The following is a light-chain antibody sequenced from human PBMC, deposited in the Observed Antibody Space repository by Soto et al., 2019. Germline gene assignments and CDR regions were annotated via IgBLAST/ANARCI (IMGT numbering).Light chain of an antibody. CDR1: QSVSSNF. J-gene: IGKJ1*01. Sequence: EIVLTQSPGTLSLSPRERATLSCRASQSVSSNFLAWYRQKPGQAPRLLIYGASNRATGIPGRFSGSGSGTDFTLTISRLEPEDFAVYYCQQYGDSPRTFGQGTKVEIK. CDR2: GAS. V-gene: IGKV3-20*01. CDR3: QQYGDSPRT.